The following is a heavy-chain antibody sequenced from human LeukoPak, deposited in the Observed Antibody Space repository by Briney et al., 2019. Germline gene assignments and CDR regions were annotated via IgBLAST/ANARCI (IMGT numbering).Heavy chain of an antibody. CDR2: ISGSGGST. V-gene: IGHV3-23*01. J-gene: IGHJ5*02. CDR1: GFTFSSYA. CDR3: AKRDIVVVPAAIVGWFDP. Sequence: GGSLRLSCAASGFTFSSYAMSWVRQAPEKVLEWVSAISGSGGSTYYADSVKGRFTISRDDSKNTLYLQMNSLRAEDTAVYYCAKRDIVVVPAAIVGWFDPWGQGTLVTVSS. D-gene: IGHD2-2*01.